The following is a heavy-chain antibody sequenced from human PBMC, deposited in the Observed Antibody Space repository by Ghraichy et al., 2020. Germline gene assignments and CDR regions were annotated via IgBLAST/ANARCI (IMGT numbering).Heavy chain of an antibody. D-gene: IGHD3-3*01. V-gene: IGHV3-23*01. Sequence: GESLRLSCVASGFTYATYAMSWVRQAPGKGLEWVSAASATGGATYYADSVKGRFTISRDNSKHTLNLQMNSLRVEDTAVYYCAKWLKSGYYVVDYWGPGTLVTVS. CDR1: GFTYATYA. CDR2: ASATGGAT. J-gene: IGHJ4*02. CDR3: AKWLKSGYYVVDY.